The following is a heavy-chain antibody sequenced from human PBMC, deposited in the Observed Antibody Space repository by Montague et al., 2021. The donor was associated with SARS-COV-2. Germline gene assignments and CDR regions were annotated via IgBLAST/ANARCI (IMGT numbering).Heavy chain of an antibody. CDR1: GGSISSYN. CDR2: IYYCGST. Sequence: SETLSLTCTVSGGSISSYNWSWIRQPPGKGLEWIGNIYYCGSTNYNPSLKSRVTISVDTSKNQFSLKLSSVTAADTAVYYCARDSRTDFDWLFPDSGSYYYYLDVWGKGTPVTVSS. D-gene: IGHD3-9*01. J-gene: IGHJ6*03. V-gene: IGHV4-59*01. CDR3: ARDSRTDFDWLFPDSGSYYYYLDV.